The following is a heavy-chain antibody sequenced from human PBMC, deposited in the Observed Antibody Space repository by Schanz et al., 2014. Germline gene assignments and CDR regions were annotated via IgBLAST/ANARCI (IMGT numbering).Heavy chain of an antibody. J-gene: IGHJ4*02. CDR3: ARDNRYYLFDY. V-gene: IGHV3-64*01. CDR2: ISSKGDMT. D-gene: IGHD3-16*02. CDR1: GFTFSTST. Sequence: VQVVQSGGGLVKPGGSLRLSCAASGFTFSTSTMHWVRQAPGKGLEYVSSISSKGDMTFYGNSVKGRLTISRDNSKNTLYLQLGSLSAEDTAVYFCARDNRYYLFDYWGQGALVTVSS.